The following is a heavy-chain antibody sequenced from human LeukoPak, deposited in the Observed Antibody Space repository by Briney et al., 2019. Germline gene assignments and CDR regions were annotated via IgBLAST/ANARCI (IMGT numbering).Heavy chain of an antibody. CDR1: GFTFSEAW. Sequence: GSLRLSCAASGFTFSEAWMSWVRQPPGKGLEWIGYIHYSGSTNYNPSLKSRVTISVDTSKNQFSLKLSSVTAADTAVYYCARPASGDYAFDYWGQGTLVTVSS. CDR2: IHYSGST. V-gene: IGHV4-59*01. J-gene: IGHJ4*02. D-gene: IGHD4-17*01. CDR3: ARPASGDYAFDY.